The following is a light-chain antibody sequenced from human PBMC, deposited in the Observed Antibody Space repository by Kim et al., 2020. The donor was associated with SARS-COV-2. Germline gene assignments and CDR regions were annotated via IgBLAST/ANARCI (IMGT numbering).Light chain of an antibody. CDR3: AAWDDSLNGWV. V-gene: IGLV1-44*01. CDR1: SSNIGSNT. Sequence: QSVLTQPPSVSGTPGQRVTISCSGSSSNIGSNTVNWYQQLPGTAPKLLIYSNNQRPSGVPDRFSGSKSDTSASLAISGVQYEDEADYYCAAWDDSLNGWVFGGGTQLTVL. J-gene: IGLJ3*02. CDR2: SNN.